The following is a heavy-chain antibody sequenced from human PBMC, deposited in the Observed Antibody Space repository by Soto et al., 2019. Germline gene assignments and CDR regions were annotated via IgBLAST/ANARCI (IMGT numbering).Heavy chain of an antibody. D-gene: IGHD1-1*01. Sequence: GSLRLSCAVSGFTFSAYWMHWVRQVPGKGLTWVSRISDDGSTATYADSVKGRFIISRDNAKNTLYLEMNTLRADDSGLYYCARGPRVSSTGTGAHWGRGTLVTVSS. CDR2: ISDDGSTA. CDR3: ARGPRVSSTGTGAH. CDR1: GFTFSAYW. J-gene: IGHJ4*02. V-gene: IGHV3-74*01.